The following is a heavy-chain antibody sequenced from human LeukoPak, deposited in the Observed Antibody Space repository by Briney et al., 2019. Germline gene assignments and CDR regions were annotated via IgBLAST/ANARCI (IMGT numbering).Heavy chain of an antibody. V-gene: IGHV1-69*05. J-gene: IGHJ1*01. D-gene: IGHD4-11*01. Sequence: VASVKVSCKASGGTFSSYAISWVRQAPGQGLEWMGGIIPIFGTANYAQKFQGRVTMTTDTSTSTAYMELRTLRSDDTAFYYCASSPYSNLPLEYFQHWGQGTLVTVSS. CDR1: GGTFSSYA. CDR3: ASSPYSNLPLEYFQH. CDR2: IIPIFGTA.